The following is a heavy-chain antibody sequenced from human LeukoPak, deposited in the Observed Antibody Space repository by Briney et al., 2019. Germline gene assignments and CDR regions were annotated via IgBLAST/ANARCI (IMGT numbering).Heavy chain of an antibody. CDR2: INPNSGGT. CDR1: GYTFTGYY. D-gene: IGHD3-10*01. CDR3: ARERYYYGSGSYNDY. Sequence: GASVKVSCKASGYTFTGYYMHWVRQAPGQGLEWMGWINPNSGGTNYAQKLQGRVTMTTDTSTSTAYMELRSLRSDDTAVYYCARERYYYGSGSYNDYWGQGTLVTVSS. V-gene: IGHV1-2*02. J-gene: IGHJ4*02.